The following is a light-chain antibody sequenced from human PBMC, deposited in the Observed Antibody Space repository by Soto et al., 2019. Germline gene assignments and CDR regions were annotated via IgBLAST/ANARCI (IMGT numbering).Light chain of an antibody. Sequence: SYELTQPPSVSVAPEKTARLTCGGDNIGSKRVHWYRQKPGQAPVLVIYYDSDRPSGIPERFSGSNAGNTATLTINRVEAGDEADYYCQVWDITTDHYVFGPGNKLTVL. CDR2: YDS. J-gene: IGLJ1*01. V-gene: IGLV3-21*04. CDR1: NIGSKR. CDR3: QVWDITTDHYV.